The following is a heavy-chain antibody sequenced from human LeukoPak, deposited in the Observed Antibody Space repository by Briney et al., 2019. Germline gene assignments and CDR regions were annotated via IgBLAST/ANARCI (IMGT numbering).Heavy chain of an antibody. V-gene: IGHV3-23*01. CDR3: ARRGPNWGFFDY. Sequence: GGSLRLSCAASGFTFSNHAMSWVRQVPGKGLEWVSTISGSGDSTYYADSVKGRFTISGDNSKNTLYLQMNSLRAEDTAVYYCARRGPNWGFFDYWGRGTLVTVSS. CDR2: ISGSGDST. D-gene: IGHD7-27*01. CDR1: GFTFSNHA. J-gene: IGHJ4*02.